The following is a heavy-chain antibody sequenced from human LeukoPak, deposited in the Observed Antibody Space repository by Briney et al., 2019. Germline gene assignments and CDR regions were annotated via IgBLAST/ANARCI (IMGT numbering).Heavy chain of an antibody. Sequence: SETLSLTCTVSDGSISSYYWSWVRQPPGKGLEWSGYIYYSGSTNYNPSLKRRVTISVDTSKNQFSLKLSSVTAADTAVYYCARYSLYDYVWGSHRQTFAFDYWGQGSLVTVSS. J-gene: IGHJ4*02. V-gene: IGHV4-59*01. CDR1: DGSISSYY. CDR3: ARYSLYDYVWGSHRQTFAFDY. D-gene: IGHD3-16*02. CDR2: IYYSGST.